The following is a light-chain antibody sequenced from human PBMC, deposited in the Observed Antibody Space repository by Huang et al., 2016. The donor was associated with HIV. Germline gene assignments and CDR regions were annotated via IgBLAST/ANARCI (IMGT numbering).Light chain of an antibody. V-gene: IGKV3-11*01. CDR3: QQRAIWPLT. CDR2: DAS. J-gene: IGKJ4*01. Sequence: EIVLTQSPATLSLSPGERVTLSCRASQTINNYLAWYPQKPGQAPRLLTFDASKRATGIPARFSGSGSGTDFTLTISSLEPEDFAVYYCQQRAIWPLTFGGGTKVEI. CDR1: QTINNY.